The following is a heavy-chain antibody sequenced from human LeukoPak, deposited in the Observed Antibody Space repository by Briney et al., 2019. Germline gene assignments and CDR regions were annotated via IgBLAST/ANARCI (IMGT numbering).Heavy chain of an antibody. Sequence: GGSLRLSCAASGFTFSSYSMNWVRQAPGKGLEWVSSISSSSSYIYYADSVKGRFTISRDNSKNTLYLQMNSLRPEDTAVYYCAKEILGRSVVVVFDYWGQGTLVTVSS. J-gene: IGHJ4*02. CDR3: AKEILGRSVVVVFDY. D-gene: IGHD2-15*01. V-gene: IGHV3-21*01. CDR1: GFTFSSYS. CDR2: ISSSSSYI.